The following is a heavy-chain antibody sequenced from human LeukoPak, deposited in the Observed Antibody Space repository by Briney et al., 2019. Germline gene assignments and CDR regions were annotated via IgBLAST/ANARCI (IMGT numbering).Heavy chain of an antibody. CDR2: ISYDGSNK. CDR3: ARRITIAAAGWGYGMDV. CDR1: GFTFSSYG. Sequence: GRSLRLSCAASGFTFSSYGMHWVRQAPGKGLEWVAVISYDGSNKYYADSVKGRFTISRDNAENLLFLQMNSLRAEDTAVYYCARRITIAAAGWGYGMDVWGQGTTVTVSS. J-gene: IGHJ6*02. D-gene: IGHD6-13*01. V-gene: IGHV3-30*03.